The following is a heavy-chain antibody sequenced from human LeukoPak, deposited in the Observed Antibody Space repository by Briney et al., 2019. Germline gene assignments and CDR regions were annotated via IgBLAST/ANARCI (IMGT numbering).Heavy chain of an antibody. Sequence: PGGSLRLSCAASGFTVSSNYMSWVRQAPGKGLEWVSVIYSGGSTYYADSVKGRFTISRDNSKNTLYLQMNSLRAEDTAVYYCARLCCDILTGPNGGYWGQGTLVTVSS. CDR2: IYSGGST. CDR3: ARLCCDILTGPNGGY. CDR1: GFTVSSNY. J-gene: IGHJ4*02. D-gene: IGHD3-9*01. V-gene: IGHV3-53*01.